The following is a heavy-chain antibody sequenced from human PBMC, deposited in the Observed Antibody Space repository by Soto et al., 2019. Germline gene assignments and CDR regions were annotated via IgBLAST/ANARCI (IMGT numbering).Heavy chain of an antibody. D-gene: IGHD6-19*01. Sequence: QVQLQESGPGLVKPSETLSLTCTVSGGSVDSGGDYWTWMRQPPGKGLEWIGYLYYGTTRYNPSLKSRVVISAAKSKNQFSLKVTSVTAADTAVYYCAREITSAWYRGFDYWGRGTLVAVSS. V-gene: IGHV4-61*08. CDR3: AREITSAWYRGFDY. J-gene: IGHJ4*02. CDR2: LYYGTT. CDR1: GGSVDSGGDY.